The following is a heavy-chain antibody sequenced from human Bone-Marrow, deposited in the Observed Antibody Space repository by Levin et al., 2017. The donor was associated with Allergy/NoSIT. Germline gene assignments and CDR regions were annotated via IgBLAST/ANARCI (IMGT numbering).Heavy chain of an antibody. Sequence: GGSLRLSCTASGFTFSNYVMEWVRQAPGKGLEAISSISQSDGRTYYKDSVKGRFTISRDNSKNMLYLQMNSLRAEDTAQYYCASVLSQTVDYWYGMDVWGQGTTVTVS. CDR1: GFTFSNYV. CDR3: ASVLSQTVDYWYGMDV. CDR2: ISQSDGRT. V-gene: IGHV3-23*01. J-gene: IGHJ6*02. D-gene: IGHD2-8*02.